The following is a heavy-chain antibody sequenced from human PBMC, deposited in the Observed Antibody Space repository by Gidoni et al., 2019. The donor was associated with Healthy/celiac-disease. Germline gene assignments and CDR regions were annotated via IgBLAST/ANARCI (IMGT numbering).Heavy chain of an antibody. CDR3: AKGGYCSSTSCYKGYGYSYGYD. CDR1: GFTFSSYA. J-gene: IGHJ4*02. V-gene: IGHV3-23*01. CDR2: ISGSGGST. Sequence: EVQLLESGGGLVQPGGSLRLSCAASGFTFSSYAMSCVRQAPGKGLEWVSAISGSGGSTYYADSVKGRFTISRDNSKNTLYLQMNSLRAEDTAVYYCAKGGYCSSTSCYKGYGYSYGYDWGQGTLVTVSS. D-gene: IGHD2-2*02.